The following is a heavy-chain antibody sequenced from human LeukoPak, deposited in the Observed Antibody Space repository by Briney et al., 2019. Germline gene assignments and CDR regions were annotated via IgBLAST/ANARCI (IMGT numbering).Heavy chain of an antibody. CDR3: AKDTHILWWSQVADGGAFDI. Sequence: RAGGSLRLSCAASGFTFSSYAMSWVRQAPGKGLEWVSAISGSGGSTYYADSVKGRFTISRDNSKNTLYLQMNSLRAEDTAVYYCAKDTHILWWSQVADGGAFDIWGQGTLVTVSS. J-gene: IGHJ4*02. CDR1: GFTFSSYA. CDR2: ISGSGGST. D-gene: IGHD2-21*01. V-gene: IGHV3-23*01.